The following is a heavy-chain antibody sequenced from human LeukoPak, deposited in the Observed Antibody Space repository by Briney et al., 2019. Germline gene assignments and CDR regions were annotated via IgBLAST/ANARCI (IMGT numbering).Heavy chain of an antibody. V-gene: IGHV4-30-4*01. CDR2: IYYSGST. Sequence: PSQTLSLTSTVSGGSISSGDYYWSWIRQPPGKGLEWIGYIYYSGSTYYNPSLKSRVTISVDTSKNQFSLKLSSVTAADTAVYYCAREAYYYGSGSYYNGLDYWGQGTLVTVSS. D-gene: IGHD3-10*01. CDR1: GGSISSGDYY. CDR3: AREAYYYGSGSYYNGLDY. J-gene: IGHJ4*02.